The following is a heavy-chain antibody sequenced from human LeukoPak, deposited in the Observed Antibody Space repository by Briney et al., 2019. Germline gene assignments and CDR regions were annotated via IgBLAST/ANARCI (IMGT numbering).Heavy chain of an antibody. CDR3: ARIASDGYTNWFDP. Sequence: GGSLRLSCAASGFTFSSYEMNWVRQAPGKGLEWVSYISSSGSTIYYADSVKGRFTISRDNAKNSLYLQMNSLRAEDTAVYYCARIASDGYTNWFDPWGQGTLVTVSS. V-gene: IGHV3-48*03. D-gene: IGHD5-24*01. J-gene: IGHJ5*02. CDR2: ISSSGSTI. CDR1: GFTFSSYE.